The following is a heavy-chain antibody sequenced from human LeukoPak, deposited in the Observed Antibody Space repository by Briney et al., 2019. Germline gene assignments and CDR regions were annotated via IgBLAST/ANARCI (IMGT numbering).Heavy chain of an antibody. V-gene: IGHV4-30-2*01. CDR1: GGSISSGGYS. CDR2: IYHSGST. D-gene: IGHD4-23*01. Sequence: SETPSLTCAVSGGSISSGGYSWSWIRQPPGKGLEWIGYIYHSGSTYYNPSLKSRVTISVDRSKNQFSLKLSSVTAADTAVYYCAGGGDKIDYWGQGTLVTVSS. J-gene: IGHJ4*02. CDR3: AGGGDKIDY.